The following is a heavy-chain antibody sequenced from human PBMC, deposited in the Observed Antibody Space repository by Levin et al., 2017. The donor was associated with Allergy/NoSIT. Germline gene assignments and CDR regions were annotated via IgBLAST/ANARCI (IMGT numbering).Heavy chain of an antibody. Sequence: PGGSLRLSCTVSGFTFSEYYMSWIRQAPGKGLECVSYITHSGSSVYYADSVKGRFTISRDNAKKSLYLQMNSLRAEDTAVYYCVRSGYRYGREGSDYFDYWGQGTLVTVSS. D-gene: IGHD5-18*01. J-gene: IGHJ4*02. CDR2: ITHSGSSV. V-gene: IGHV3-11*01. CDR3: VRSGYRYGREGSDYFDY. CDR1: GFTFSEYY.